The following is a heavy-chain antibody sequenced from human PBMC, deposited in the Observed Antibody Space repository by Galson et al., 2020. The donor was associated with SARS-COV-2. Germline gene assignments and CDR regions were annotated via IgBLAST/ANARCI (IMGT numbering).Heavy chain of an antibody. CDR1: GFPFSSHR. D-gene: IGHD1-26*01. Sequence: GESLKISCKASGFPFSSHRLNWVRQAPGKGLEWLSSISSSSSNIYYTDSVKGRFTISRDNAKTSVYLQMSGLRAEDTAVYYCARVGSIAPLDYWGQGTLVIVSS. CDR3: ARVGSIAPLDY. J-gene: IGHJ4*02. V-gene: IGHV3-21*06. CDR2: ISSSSSNI.